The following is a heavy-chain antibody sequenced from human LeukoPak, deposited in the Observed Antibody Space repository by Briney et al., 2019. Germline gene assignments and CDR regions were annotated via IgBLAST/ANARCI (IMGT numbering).Heavy chain of an antibody. CDR1: GYTFTSYD. D-gene: IGHD6-13*01. Sequence: ASVKVSCKASGYTFTSYDINWVRQATGQGLEWIGWMNPNSGNTGYAQKFQGRVTITRNTSISTAYMELSSLRSEDTAVYYCARGVIAAAGTYDYYYYYMDVWGKGTTVTVSS. CDR3: ARGVIAAAGTYDYYYYYMDV. V-gene: IGHV1-8*03. J-gene: IGHJ6*03. CDR2: MNPNSGNT.